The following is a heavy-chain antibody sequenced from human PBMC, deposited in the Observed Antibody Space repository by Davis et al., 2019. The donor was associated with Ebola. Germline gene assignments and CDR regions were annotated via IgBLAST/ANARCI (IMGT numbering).Heavy chain of an antibody. V-gene: IGHV4-39*07. D-gene: IGHD5-12*01. CDR2: IYYSGST. CDR3: AGEGQWLRFDWYFDL. Sequence: SETLSLTCTVSGGSISSSSYYWGWIRQPPGKGLEWIGSIYYSGSTNYNPSLKSRVTISVDTSKNQFSLKLSSVTAADTAVYYCAGEGQWLRFDWYFDLWGRGTLVTVSS. CDR1: GGSISSSSYY. J-gene: IGHJ2*01.